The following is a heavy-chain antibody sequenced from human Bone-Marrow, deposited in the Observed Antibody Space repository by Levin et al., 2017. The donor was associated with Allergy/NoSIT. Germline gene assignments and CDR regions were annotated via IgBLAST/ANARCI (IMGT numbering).Heavy chain of an antibody. CDR1: GFTFSSWW. D-gene: IGHD6-19*01. CDR3: AKGGGSGWPFDY. J-gene: IGHJ4*02. CDR2: INPDGSEQ. V-gene: IGHV3-7*01. Sequence: GGSLRLSCAASGFTFSSWWMGWVRQAPGKGLEWVANINPDGSEQNYVESVKGRFSISRDNTRNSLYLQMNSLRVEDIAVYYCAKGGGSGWPFDYWGQGKLVTVSS.